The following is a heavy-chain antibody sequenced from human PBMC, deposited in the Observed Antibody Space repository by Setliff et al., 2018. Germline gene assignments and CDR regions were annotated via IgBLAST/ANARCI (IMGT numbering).Heavy chain of an antibody. CDR1: GGSISSYY. J-gene: IGHJ6*02. CDR2: IYYSGST. Sequence: SETLSLTCTVSGGSISSYYWSWIRQPPGKGLEWIGYIYYSGSTNYNPSLKSRVTITVDTSKKQFSLKLSSVTAADTAVYYCARDLGSGSYYYYYGMDVWGQGTTVTVSS. V-gene: IGHV4-59*01. D-gene: IGHD1-26*01. CDR3: ARDLGSGSYYYYYGMDV.